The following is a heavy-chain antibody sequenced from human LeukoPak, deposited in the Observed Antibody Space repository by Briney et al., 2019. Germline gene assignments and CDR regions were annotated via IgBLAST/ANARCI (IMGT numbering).Heavy chain of an antibody. Sequence: ASVKVSCKASGYTFTSYDINWVRQATGQGLEWMGWMNPNGGNTGYAQKFQGRVTITRNTSISTAYMELSSLRSEDTAVYYCARGAHRCSGGSCYSFWFDPWGQGTLVTVSS. J-gene: IGHJ5*02. CDR3: ARGAHRCSGGSCYSFWFDP. CDR1: GYTFTSYD. V-gene: IGHV1-8*03. D-gene: IGHD2-15*01. CDR2: MNPNGGNT.